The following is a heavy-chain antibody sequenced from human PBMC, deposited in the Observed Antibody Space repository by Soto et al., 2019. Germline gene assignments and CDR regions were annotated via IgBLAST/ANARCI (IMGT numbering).Heavy chain of an antibody. D-gene: IGHD2-21*02. CDR1: GGNFRSES. Sequence: QVQLVQSGAEVKKPGSSVKVSCKASGGNFRSESINWVRQAPGQGLEWMGGIIPFFGTSDYAQKFQGRLRIPTAEATATVYMELVSLRCNDTAVYYCARGHVFGGNSDAYDIWGQGTKVSVSS. J-gene: IGHJ3*02. V-gene: IGHV1-69*05. CDR3: ARGHVFGGNSDAYDI. CDR2: IIPFFGTS.